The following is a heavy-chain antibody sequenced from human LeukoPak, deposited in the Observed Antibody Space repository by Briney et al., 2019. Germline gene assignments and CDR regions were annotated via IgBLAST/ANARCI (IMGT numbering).Heavy chain of an antibody. J-gene: IGHJ6*02. D-gene: IGHD6-19*01. CDR3: ARDFLIAVAGYYYYYGMDV. Sequence: GGSLRLSCAASGFTFSSYWMSRVRQAPGKGLEWVANIKQDGSEKYYVDSVKGRFTISRDNAKNSLYLQMNSLRAEDTAVYYCARDFLIAVAGYYYYYGMDVWGQGTTVTVSS. CDR1: GFTFSSYW. V-gene: IGHV3-7*01. CDR2: IKQDGSEK.